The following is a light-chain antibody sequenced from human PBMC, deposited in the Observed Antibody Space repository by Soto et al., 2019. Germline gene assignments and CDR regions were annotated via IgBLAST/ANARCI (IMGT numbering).Light chain of an antibody. V-gene: IGKV3-20*01. J-gene: IGKJ3*01. CDR2: HAS. Sequence: EIVLTQSPGTLSLSPGERATLSCRASQSVSSGFLAWYQQKPGQAPRLLIYHASSRATGVPDRFSGSGSGTDFTLTISRLEPEDFAVYYCQQYSGSPLFTFGPGTKVDIK. CDR1: QSVSSGF. CDR3: QQYSGSPLFT.